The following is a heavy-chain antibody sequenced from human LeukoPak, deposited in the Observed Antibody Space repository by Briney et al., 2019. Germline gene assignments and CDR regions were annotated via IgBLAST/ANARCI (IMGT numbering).Heavy chain of an antibody. CDR2: ISGSGGNT. D-gene: IGHD1-14*01. CDR1: GFTFNNYA. Sequence: GGSLRLSCAASGFTFNNYAMNWVRQAPGKGLEWVSSISGSGGNTYYADSVKGRFTISRDNSKNTLYLQMNSLRAEDTAVYYCAKPARTDAFDIWGQGTMVTVSS. J-gene: IGHJ3*02. V-gene: IGHV3-23*01. CDR3: AKPARTDAFDI.